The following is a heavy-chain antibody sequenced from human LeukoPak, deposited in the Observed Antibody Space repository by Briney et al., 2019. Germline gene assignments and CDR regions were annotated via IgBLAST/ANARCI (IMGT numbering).Heavy chain of an antibody. CDR3: ARVFRAAAARLGY. CDR2: INPESGGT. J-gene: IGHJ4*02. Sequence: ASVKDSCMASGYTFTGYYVHWVRQAPGKGVEWMGRINPESGGTNYAQKFQGRVHMTRDTSISTAYIELSRLRSDNTAVYYCARVFRAAAARLGYWGQGTLVTVSS. D-gene: IGHD6-13*01. V-gene: IGHV1-2*06. CDR1: GYTFTGYY.